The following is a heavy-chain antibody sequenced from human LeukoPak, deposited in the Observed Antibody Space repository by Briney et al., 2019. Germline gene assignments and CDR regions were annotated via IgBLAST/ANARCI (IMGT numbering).Heavy chain of an antibody. D-gene: IGHD3-3*01. CDR3: STLESAYSDY. CDR2: IYYSGST. Sequence: SETLSLTSTVSGGSISSYYWNWIRQPPGKGLEWNGYIYYSGSTNYNPSLKSRITMSVDTSKNQFSLKLSSVTAADTAVYYCSTLESAYSDYWGQGTQVTVSS. CDR1: GGSISSYY. J-gene: IGHJ4*02. V-gene: IGHV4-59*01.